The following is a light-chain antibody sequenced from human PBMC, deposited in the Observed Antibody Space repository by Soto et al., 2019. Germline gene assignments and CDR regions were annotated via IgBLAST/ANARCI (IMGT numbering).Light chain of an antibody. V-gene: IGKV1-39*01. Sequence: DLQMTQSPSSLSAYVGDRVTITCRASQNIGSSLNWYQQKPGKAPKVLIYGASSLRSGVPSRFSGSGSETDFTLTISSLRPDDFATYYCQQSSTATRTFGQGTKVE. CDR2: GAS. CDR3: QQSSTATRT. CDR1: QNIGSS. J-gene: IGKJ1*01.